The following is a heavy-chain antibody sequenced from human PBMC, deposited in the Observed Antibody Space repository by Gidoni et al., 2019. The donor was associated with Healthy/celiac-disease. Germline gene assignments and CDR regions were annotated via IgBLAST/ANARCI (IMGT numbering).Heavy chain of an antibody. D-gene: IGHD4-17*01. V-gene: IGHV1-69*01. CDR3: ASVGPSTTVTAYGMDV. Sequence: QVQLVQSGAEVKKPGSSVKVSCKASGGTFSSSAISWVRQAPGQGLEWMGGIIPIFGTANYAQKCQGRVTITADESTSTAYMELSSLRSEDTAVYYCASVGPSTTVTAYGMDVWGQGTTVTVSS. CDR1: GGTFSSSA. J-gene: IGHJ6*02. CDR2: IIPIFGTA.